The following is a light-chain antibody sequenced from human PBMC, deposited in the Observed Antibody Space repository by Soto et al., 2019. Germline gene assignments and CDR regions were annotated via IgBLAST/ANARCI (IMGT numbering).Light chain of an antibody. V-gene: IGKV3D-15*01. CDR2: GAS. CDR1: QSVGSN. CDR3: QQYNNWVT. J-gene: IGKJ4*01. Sequence: EVLMTQSPDTLSVSPGDRATLSCRASQSVGSNLAWYQQKNGQAPRLLIYGASTRATGIPARFSGSGSGTDFTLTISSLQSEDFALYYCQQYNNWVTFGGGTKVEIK.